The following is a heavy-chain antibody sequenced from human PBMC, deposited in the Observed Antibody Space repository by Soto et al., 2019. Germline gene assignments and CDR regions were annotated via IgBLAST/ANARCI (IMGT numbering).Heavy chain of an antibody. CDR3: ARDKITGLFDY. CDR1: GGCICSYY. J-gene: IGHJ4*02. Sequence: PLQTMSLTCTVSGGCICSYYWCWIRQPPGKGLEWIGYIYYSGSTNYNPSLKSRVTISVDTSKNQFSLKLSSVTAADTAVYYCARDKITGLFDYWGQGTLVTVSS. D-gene: IGHD2-8*02. CDR2: IYYSGST. V-gene: IGHV4-59*01.